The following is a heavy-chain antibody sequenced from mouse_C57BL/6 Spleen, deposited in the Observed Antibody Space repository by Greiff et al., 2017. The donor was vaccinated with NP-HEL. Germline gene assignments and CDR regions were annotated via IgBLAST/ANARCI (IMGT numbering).Heavy chain of an antibody. V-gene: IGHV1-82*01. CDR2: IYPGDGDT. CDR1: GYAFSSSW. CDR3: AREGYSPYAMDY. J-gene: IGHJ4*01. Sequence: VQLVESGPELVKPGASVKISCKASGYAFSSSWMNWVKQRPGKGLEWIGRIYPGDGDTNYNGKFKGKATLTADKSSSTAYMQLSSLTSEDSAVYFCAREGYSPYAMDYWGQGTSVTVSS.